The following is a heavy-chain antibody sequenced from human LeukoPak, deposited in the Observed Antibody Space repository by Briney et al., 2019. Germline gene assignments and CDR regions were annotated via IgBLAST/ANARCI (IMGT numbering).Heavy chain of an antibody. CDR2: IYHAGSA. V-gene: IGHV4-38-2*01. J-gene: IGHJ4*02. CDR3: ARGGWKQIWYGGSR. Sequence: PSETLSLTCAVSGYSISSGYFWGWIRQPPGEGLEWIGTIYHAGSAYYNPSLKSRVTISVDTSRNQFSLNLRSVTAADTAVYYCARGGWKQIWYGGSRGGQGILVTVSS. CDR1: GYSISSGYF. D-gene: IGHD5-18*01.